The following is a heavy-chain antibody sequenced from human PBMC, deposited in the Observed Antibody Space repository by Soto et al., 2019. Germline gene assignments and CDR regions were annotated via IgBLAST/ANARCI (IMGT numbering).Heavy chain of an antibody. J-gene: IGHJ1*01. D-gene: IGHD2-15*01. V-gene: IGHV1-46*01. Sequence: ASMKVSCQASGYIFTAYSLHWVRQAPGQRLEWMGVVNPSGGSTNYAQKFQGRITMTRDTSTSTVYMDLSSLTSEDTAVYYCAREENCSDGICYSEYFQRWGQGTLVTVSS. CDR1: GYIFTAYS. CDR3: AREENCSDGICYSEYFQR. CDR2: VNPSGGST.